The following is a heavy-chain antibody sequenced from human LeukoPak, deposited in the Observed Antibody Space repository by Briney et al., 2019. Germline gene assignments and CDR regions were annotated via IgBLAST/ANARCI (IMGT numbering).Heavy chain of an antibody. Sequence: PSETLSLTCTVSGGSIISYYWSWIRQPPGKGLESIGYIYNSGSTDYTDYNPSLKSRVTISVDSSKNQFSLRLSSVTAADAAVYYCTRSGYGDHLDFWGQGTLVTVSS. V-gene: IGHV4-59*01. CDR3: TRSGYGDHLDF. CDR2: IYNSGSTDYT. J-gene: IGHJ4*02. CDR1: GGSIISYY. D-gene: IGHD4-17*01.